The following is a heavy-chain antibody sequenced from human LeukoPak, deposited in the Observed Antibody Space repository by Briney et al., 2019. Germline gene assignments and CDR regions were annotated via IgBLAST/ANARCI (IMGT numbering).Heavy chain of an antibody. CDR3: AKRFRYYMDV. CDR1: GFTFSSYQ. V-gene: IGHV3-48*03. CDR2: ISSSGSTI. Sequence: HSGGSLRLSCAASGFTFSSYQMNWVRQAPGKGLEWVSYISSSGSTIYYADFVKGRFTSSRDNSKNTLYLQMNSLRAEDTAVYYCAKRFRYYMDVWGKGTTVTVSS. J-gene: IGHJ6*03.